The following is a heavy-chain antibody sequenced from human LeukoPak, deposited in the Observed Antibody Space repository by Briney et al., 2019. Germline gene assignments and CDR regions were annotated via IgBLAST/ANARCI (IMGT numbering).Heavy chain of an antibody. CDR1: GFTFSNAW. Sequence: GGSLRLSCAASGFTFSNAWMNWVRQAPGKGLEWVGRIKSKTDGGTTDYAAPVKGRFTISRDDSKNTLYLQMNSLKTEDTAVYYCTTDVDSLDDYYYYYYMDVWGKGTTVTVSS. J-gene: IGHJ6*03. CDR2: IKSKTDGGTT. V-gene: IGHV3-15*01. CDR3: TTDVDSLDDYYYYYYMDV. D-gene: IGHD3/OR15-3a*01.